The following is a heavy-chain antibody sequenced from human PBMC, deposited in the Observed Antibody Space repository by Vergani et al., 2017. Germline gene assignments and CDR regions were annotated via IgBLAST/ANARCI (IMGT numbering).Heavy chain of an antibody. Sequence: EVQLLESGGGLVQPGGSLRLSCAASGFPFSSYAMRWARHAPGKGLEWVSAISSSDGSTYYADSVKGRFTISRDNSKNTLYLQMNNRRAEDTAVYYCAKDRGGDYPGYFDYWGQGTLVTVSS. CDR2: ISSSDGST. J-gene: IGHJ4*02. CDR1: GFPFSSYA. D-gene: IGHD4-17*01. CDR3: AKDRGGDYPGYFDY. V-gene: IGHV3-23*01.